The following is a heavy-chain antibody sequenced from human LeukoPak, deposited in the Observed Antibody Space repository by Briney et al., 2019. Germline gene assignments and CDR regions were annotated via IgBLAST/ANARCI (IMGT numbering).Heavy chain of an antibody. CDR3: ARLLYSSGWYYYYYYMDV. CDR1: GGSISNSNW. V-gene: IGHV4-4*02. J-gene: IGHJ6*03. Sequence: PSETLSLTCAVSGGSISNSNWLSWVRQPPGKGLEWIGEINHSGSTNYNPSLKSRVTISVDTSKNQFSLKLSSVTAADTAVYYCARLLYSSGWYYYYYYMDVWGKGTTVTISS. CDR2: INHSGST. D-gene: IGHD6-19*01.